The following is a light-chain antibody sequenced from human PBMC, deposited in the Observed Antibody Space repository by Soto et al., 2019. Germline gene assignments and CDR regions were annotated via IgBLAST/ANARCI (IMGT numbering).Light chain of an antibody. CDR3: QKYTNLPLT. CDR1: QRVSSSY. Sequence: VLTQSAGTVSLSPGESATPSRRATQRVSSSYLAWHQHKPGQAPRLLIYGASTRATGIPARFSGSGSGTELTLTISRLQSEDFALYYCQKYTNLPLTFGGGT. J-gene: IGKJ4*01. CDR2: GAS. V-gene: IGKV3-15*01.